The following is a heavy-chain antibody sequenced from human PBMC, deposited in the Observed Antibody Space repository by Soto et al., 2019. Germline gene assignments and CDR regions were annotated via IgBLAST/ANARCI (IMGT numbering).Heavy chain of an antibody. V-gene: IGHV1-69*14. D-gene: IGHD2-21*01. J-gene: IGHJ5*02. CDR3: AIVRIEVTS. CDR1: GDTPSTYA. Sequence: QVQLVQSGAEVQKPGSSVNVSCKASGDTPSTYAISWVRQAPGQGLEWMGGIIPILGRPNYAQRFQGRITLSAATSTRTNNRQLISVTSDDTRVFYCAIVRIEVTSWGRGTLIFISS. CDR2: IIPILGRP.